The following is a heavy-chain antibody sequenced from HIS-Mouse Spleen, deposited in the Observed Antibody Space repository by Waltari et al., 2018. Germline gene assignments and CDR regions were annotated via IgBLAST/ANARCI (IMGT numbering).Heavy chain of an antibody. Sequence: QLQLQESGPGLVKPSETLSLTCTVSGGSISSSSYYWGWIRQPPGKGLEWIGSSYYSGSTYYNPSLKSRVTISVDTSKNQFSLKLSSGTAADTAVYYCARAAGSHFDYWGQGTLVTVSS. CDR3: ARAAGSHFDY. D-gene: IGHD6-13*01. V-gene: IGHV4-39*07. CDR1: GGSISSSSYY. CDR2: SYYSGST. J-gene: IGHJ4*02.